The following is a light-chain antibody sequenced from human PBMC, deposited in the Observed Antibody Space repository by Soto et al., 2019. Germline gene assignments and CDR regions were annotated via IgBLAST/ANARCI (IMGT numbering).Light chain of an antibody. V-gene: IGKV1-39*01. J-gene: IGKJ2*01. CDR2: TAA. CDR1: QRITTY. CDR3: QQSYSTPYT. Sequence: IPMTQSPPSLSASVGDRVTITCRASQRITTYLNWYQQKPGKAPKLLISTAATLQGGVPSRFSGSGSGTDFTLTITTLQPEDFATYFCQQSYSTPYTFGQGTKLEIK.